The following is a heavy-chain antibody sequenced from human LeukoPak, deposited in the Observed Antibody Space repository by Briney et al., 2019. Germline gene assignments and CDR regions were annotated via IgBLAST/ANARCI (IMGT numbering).Heavy chain of an antibody. CDR2: ITSSNNYI. V-gene: IGHV3-21*04. D-gene: IGHD3-22*01. Sequence: GGSLRLSCAGSGFTFSTYSMNWVRQAPGKGLEWVSSITSSNNYIYYADSMKGRFTISRDNAKNSLYLQMNSLKTEDTAVYYCARLSPYYDSSGSLDYWGQGTLVTVSS. CDR3: ARLSPYYDSSGSLDY. J-gene: IGHJ4*02. CDR1: GFTFSTYS.